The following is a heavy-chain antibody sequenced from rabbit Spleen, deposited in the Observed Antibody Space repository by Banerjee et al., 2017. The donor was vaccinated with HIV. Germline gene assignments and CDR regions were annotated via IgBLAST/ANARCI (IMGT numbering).Heavy chain of an antibody. Sequence: QEQLVESGGGLVKPEGSLKLSCTASGFSFSNKAVMCWVRQAPGKGLEWIGCINTGGSGSGYYASWAKGRFAISKTSSTTVTLQMTSLTAADTATYFCARDGSGGISYYFNLWGPGTLVTVS. J-gene: IGHJ4*01. CDR3: ARDGSGGISYYFNL. CDR2: INTGGSGSG. CDR1: GFSFSNKAV. V-gene: IGHV1S45*01. D-gene: IGHD1-1*01.